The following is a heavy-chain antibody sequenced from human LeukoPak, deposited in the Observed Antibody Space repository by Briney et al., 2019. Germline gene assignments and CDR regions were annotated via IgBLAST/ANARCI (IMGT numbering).Heavy chain of an antibody. J-gene: IGHJ4*02. D-gene: IGHD6-19*01. CDR3: ARMYSSGWFSDY. V-gene: IGHV1-69*01. Sequence: SVKVSCKASGGTFSKYTISWVRQAPGQGLEWMGGIIPIFGTANYAQKFQGRVTITADESTSTAYMELSSLRSEDTAVYYCARMYSSGWFSDYWGQGTLVTVSS. CDR2: IIPIFGTA. CDR1: GGTFSKYT.